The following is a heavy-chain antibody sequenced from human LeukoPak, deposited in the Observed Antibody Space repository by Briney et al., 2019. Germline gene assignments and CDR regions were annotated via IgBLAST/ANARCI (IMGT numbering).Heavy chain of an antibody. J-gene: IGHJ4*02. Sequence: AGGSLRLSCAASGFTFSGYSMSWVRQAPGKGPEWVSTISGSGDATYYADSVEGRFTISRDNSKNTLYVQMNSLRAEDTAVYYCAKDRQSRGSLGFDYWGQRALVIVSS. CDR2: ISGSGDAT. V-gene: IGHV3-23*01. D-gene: IGHD3-22*01. CDR1: GFTFSGYS. CDR3: AKDRQSRGSLGFDY.